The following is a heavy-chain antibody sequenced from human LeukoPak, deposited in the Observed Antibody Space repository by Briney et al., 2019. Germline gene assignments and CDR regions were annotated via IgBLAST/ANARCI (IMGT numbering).Heavy chain of an antibody. J-gene: IGHJ4*02. CDR2: ISGSGGNT. CDR3: AKVTFPGDYFDY. V-gene: IGHV3-23*01. Sequence: PGGSLRLSCAASGFTFSSYSMNWVRQAPGKGLEWVSAISGSGGNTYYADSVKGRFTISRDNSKNTLYLQMNSLRAEDTAVYYCAKVTFPGDYFDYWGQGNLVTVSS. CDR1: GFTFSSYS. D-gene: IGHD1-14*01.